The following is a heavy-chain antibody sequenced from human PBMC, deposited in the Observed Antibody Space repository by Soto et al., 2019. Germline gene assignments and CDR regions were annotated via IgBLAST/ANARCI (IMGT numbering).Heavy chain of an antibody. Sequence: GGSLRLSCAASGLILSDVWMTWVRQAPGKGLEWVGRIKTKPDDGTIDYAAPVRGRFTISRDDSKNTLYLQMTSLTPDDTGVYYCTTSNLGVDFWGPGTLVTVSS. D-gene: IGHD1-1*01. CDR1: GLILSDVW. CDR3: TTSNLGVDF. CDR2: IKTKPDDGTI. V-gene: IGHV3-15*01. J-gene: IGHJ4*02.